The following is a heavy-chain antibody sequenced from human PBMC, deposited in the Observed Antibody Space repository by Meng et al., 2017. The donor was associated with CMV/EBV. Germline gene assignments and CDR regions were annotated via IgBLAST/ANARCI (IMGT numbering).Heavy chain of an antibody. Sequence: SYWMHWVRQAPGKGLLCVSRINSDGSSTSYADSVKGRFTISRDNAKNTLYLQMNSLRAEDTAVYYCAREDVLRFLEWLSGRQPPDYWGQGTLVTVSS. CDR2: INSDGSST. J-gene: IGHJ4*02. CDR3: AREDVLRFLEWLSGRQPPDY. CDR1: SYW. D-gene: IGHD3-3*01. V-gene: IGHV3-74*01.